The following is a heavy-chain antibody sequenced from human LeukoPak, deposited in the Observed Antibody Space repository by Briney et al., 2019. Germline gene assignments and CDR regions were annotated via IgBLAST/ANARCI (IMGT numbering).Heavy chain of an antibody. V-gene: IGHV4-39*02. Sequence: SETLSLTCTVSGGSISSSSYYWGWIRQPPGKGLEWIGSIYYSGSTYYNPSLKSRVTISVDTSKNQFSLKLSSVTAADTAVYYCAREPGRGGDWLLYYWGQGTLVTVSS. CDR3: AREPGRGGDWLLYY. D-gene: IGHD3-9*01. CDR1: GGSISSSSYY. J-gene: IGHJ4*02. CDR2: IYYSGST.